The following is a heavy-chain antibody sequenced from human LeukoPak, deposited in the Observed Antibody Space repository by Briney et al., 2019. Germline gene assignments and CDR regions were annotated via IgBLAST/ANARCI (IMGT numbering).Heavy chain of an antibody. D-gene: IGHD5-18*01. Sequence: GGSLRLSCAASGFTFDDYAMHWVRQAPGKGLEWVSGISWNGGNIGYADSVKGRFTISRDNAKNSLYLQMNSLRAEDTALYYCAKVDSYGPYWSFDLWGRGTLVTVSS. V-gene: IGHV3-9*01. CDR2: ISWNGGNI. CDR3: AKVDSYGPYWSFDL. CDR1: GFTFDDYA. J-gene: IGHJ2*01.